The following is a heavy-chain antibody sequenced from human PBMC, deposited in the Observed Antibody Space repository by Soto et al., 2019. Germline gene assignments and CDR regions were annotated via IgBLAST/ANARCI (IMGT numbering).Heavy chain of an antibody. CDR2: IDWDDDK. Sequence: GSGPTLVNPTQTLTLTCTFSGFSLSTSGMCVSWIRQPPGKALEWLARIDWDDDKYYSTSLKTRLTISKDTSKNQVVLTMTNMDPVDTATYYCARTRMVRGVLTFDLDYWGQGTLVTVSS. CDR1: GFSLSTSGMC. J-gene: IGHJ4*02. CDR3: ARTRMVRGVLTFDLDY. V-gene: IGHV2-70*11. D-gene: IGHD3-10*01.